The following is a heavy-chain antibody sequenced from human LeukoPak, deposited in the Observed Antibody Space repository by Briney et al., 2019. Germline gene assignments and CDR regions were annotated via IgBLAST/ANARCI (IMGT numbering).Heavy chain of an antibody. V-gene: IGHV4-34*01. D-gene: IGHD1-7*01. J-gene: IGHJ5*02. CDR2: INHSGST. Sequence: SETLSLTCAVYGGSFSGYYWSWIRQPPGKGLEWIGEINHSGSTNYNPSLKSRVTISVDTPKNQFSLKLSSVTAADTAVYYCAKDNWNYRRFDPWGQGTLVTVSS. CDR3: AKDNWNYRRFDP. CDR1: GGSFSGYY.